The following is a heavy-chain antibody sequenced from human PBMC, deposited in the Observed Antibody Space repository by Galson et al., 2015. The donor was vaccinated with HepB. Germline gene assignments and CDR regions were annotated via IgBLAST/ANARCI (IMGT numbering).Heavy chain of an antibody. D-gene: IGHD3-16*02. CDR2: ISAYNGNT. Sequence: SVKVSCKASGYTFTSYGISWVRQAPGQGLEWMGWISAYNGNTNYAQKLQGRVTMTTDTSTSTAYMELRSLRSDDTAVYYCARDYDYVWGSYRYTGVVWGQGTLVTVSS. V-gene: IGHV1-18*01. CDR3: ARDYDYVWGSYRYTGVV. J-gene: IGHJ4*02. CDR1: GYTFTSYG.